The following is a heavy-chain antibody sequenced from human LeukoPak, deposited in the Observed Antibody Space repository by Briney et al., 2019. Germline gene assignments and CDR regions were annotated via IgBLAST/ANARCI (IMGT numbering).Heavy chain of an antibody. V-gene: IGHV4-34*01. D-gene: IGHD6-19*01. CDR3: ARGWAVAGTKNWFDP. CDR1: GGSFSGYY. J-gene: IGHJ5*02. CDR2: INHSGST. Sequence: SETLSLTCAVYGGSFSGYYWSWIRKPPGKGLEWIGEINHSGSTNYNPSLKSRVTISVDTSKNQFSLKLSSVTAADTAVYYCARGWAVAGTKNWFDPWGQGTLVTVSS.